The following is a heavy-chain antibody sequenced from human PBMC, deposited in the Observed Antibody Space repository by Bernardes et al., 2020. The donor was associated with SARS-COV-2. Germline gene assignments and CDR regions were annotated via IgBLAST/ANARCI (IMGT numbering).Heavy chain of an antibody. D-gene: IGHD2-21*01. CDR3: AKERVSIPQYEMDV. J-gene: IGHJ6*02. CDR1: GFTFDNHA. V-gene: IGHV3-23*01. Sequence: GVSLRLSCAASGFTFDNHAMSWVRQAPGKGLECFSSISGSGGKTYHTDSVKGRFSVSRDNSRKILYLQRSSLRVEDPAVYYCAKERVSIPQYEMDVWGQGTTVIVS. CDR2: ISGSGGKT.